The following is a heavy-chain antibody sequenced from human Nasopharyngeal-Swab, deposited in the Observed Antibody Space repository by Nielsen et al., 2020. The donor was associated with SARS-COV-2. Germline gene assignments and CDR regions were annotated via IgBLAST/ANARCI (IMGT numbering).Heavy chain of an antibody. CDR2: IRYDGSNK. Sequence: GESLKISCAASGFTFSSYGMHWVRQAPGKGLEWVAVIRYDGSNKYYADSVKGRFTISRDNSKNTLYLQMNSLRAEDTAVYYCARDGMVGATGVDYWGQGTLVTV. D-gene: IGHD1-26*01. CDR3: ARDGMVGATGVDY. CDR1: GFTFSSYG. V-gene: IGHV3-33*01. J-gene: IGHJ4*02.